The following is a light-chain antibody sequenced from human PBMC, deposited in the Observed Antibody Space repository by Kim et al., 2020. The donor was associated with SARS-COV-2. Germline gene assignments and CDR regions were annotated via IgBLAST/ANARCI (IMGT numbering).Light chain of an antibody. CDR1: QSVSSN. Sequence: EIVMTQSPATLSVSPGERATLSCRASQSVSSNLAWYQQIPGQAPRLLIYGASTRATGIPARFSGSGSGTEFTLTICSLQSEDFAVYYCQQYNNWPPLTFGGGTKVDIK. V-gene: IGKV3-15*01. J-gene: IGKJ4*02. CDR3: QQYNNWPPLT. CDR2: GAS.